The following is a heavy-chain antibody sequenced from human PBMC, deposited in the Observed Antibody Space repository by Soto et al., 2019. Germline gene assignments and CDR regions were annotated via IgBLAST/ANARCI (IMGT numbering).Heavy chain of an antibody. J-gene: IGHJ6*02. Sequence: ASVKVSCKATGYTFTSFGISWVRQAPGQGLEWMGWISAYNGNTNYAQKLQGRVTMTTDTSTSTAYMKLRSLTSDDTAVYYCARDRSMYYGMDVWGQGTTVTVSS. CDR1: GYTFTSFG. V-gene: IGHV1-18*01. D-gene: IGHD2-8*01. CDR3: ARDRSMYYGMDV. CDR2: ISAYNGNT.